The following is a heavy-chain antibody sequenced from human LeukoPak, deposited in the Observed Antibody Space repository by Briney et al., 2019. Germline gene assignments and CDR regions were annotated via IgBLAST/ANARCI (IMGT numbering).Heavy chain of an antibody. J-gene: IGHJ4*02. CDR1: GFTFSSYW. CDR3: ARTPYCSSTNCYPSDY. V-gene: IGHV3-74*01. Sequence: GGSLRLSCAASGFTFSSYWMHWVRQAPGKGLVWVSRINSDGSSTSYADSVKGRFTISRDNAKNTLYLQMNSLRAEDTAVYYCARTPYCSSTNCYPSDYWGQGTLVTVSS. D-gene: IGHD2-2*01. CDR2: INSDGSST.